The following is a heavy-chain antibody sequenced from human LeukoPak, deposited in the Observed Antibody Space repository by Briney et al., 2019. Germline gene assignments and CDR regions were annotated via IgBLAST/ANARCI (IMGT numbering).Heavy chain of an antibody. CDR1: GFTFSSYG. D-gene: IGHD6-19*01. CDR2: IWYDGSNK. V-gene: IGHV3-33*01. CDR3: ARDKGYSGGKDI. Sequence: TGRSLRLSCAASGFTFSSYGMHWVRQAPGKGLEWVAVIWYDGSNKYYADSVKGRFTISRDNSKNTLYLQMNSLRAEDTAVYYCARDKGYSGGKDIWGQGTMVTVSS. J-gene: IGHJ3*02.